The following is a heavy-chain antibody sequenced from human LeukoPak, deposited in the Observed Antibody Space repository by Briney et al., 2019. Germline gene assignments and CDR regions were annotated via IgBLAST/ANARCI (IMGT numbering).Heavy chain of an antibody. D-gene: IGHD4-17*01. CDR1: GFTFSSYA. Sequence: LGGSLRLSCAASGFTFSSYAMSWVRQAPGKGLEWVSVISGSGGSTYYADSVKGRFTISRDNSKNTLYLQMNSLRPEDTAVYYCAKAPVTYYYYGMDVWGQGTTVTVSS. J-gene: IGHJ6*02. CDR2: ISGSGGST. CDR3: AKAPVTYYYYGMDV. V-gene: IGHV3-23*01.